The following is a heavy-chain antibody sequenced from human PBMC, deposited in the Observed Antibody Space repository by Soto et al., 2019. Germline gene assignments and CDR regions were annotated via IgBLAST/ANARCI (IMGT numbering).Heavy chain of an antibody. D-gene: IGHD2-2*01. Sequence: QVQLVQSGAEVKKPGSSVKVSCKASGGTFSSYAISWVRQSPGQGLEWMGGIIPIPGTANYAQKFQGSVTITADESTSTAYMELSRLRSEDTAVYYCARSQGSSTSLEIYYYYYYGMDVWGQGTTVTVSS. CDR2: IIPIPGTA. CDR3: ARSQGSSTSLEIYYYYYYGMDV. CDR1: GGTFSSYA. V-gene: IGHV1-69*01. J-gene: IGHJ6*02.